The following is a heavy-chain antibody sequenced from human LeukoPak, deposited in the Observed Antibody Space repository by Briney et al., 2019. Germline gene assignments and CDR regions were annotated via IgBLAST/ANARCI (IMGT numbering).Heavy chain of an antibody. CDR1: GDIFNSYS. V-gene: IGHV1-69*05. D-gene: IGHD1-26*01. CDR2: IIPMFGSA. J-gene: IGHJ6*03. CDR3: ARVGRSRGSLPNSYYYMDV. Sequence: SVKVSCKASGDIFNSYSVSWVRQTPGQGLEWMGGIIPMFGSANYAQKFQGRVTITTDQSTNIVYMELSSPSSEDTAVYYCARVGRSRGSLPNSYYYMDVWGKGATVTVSS.